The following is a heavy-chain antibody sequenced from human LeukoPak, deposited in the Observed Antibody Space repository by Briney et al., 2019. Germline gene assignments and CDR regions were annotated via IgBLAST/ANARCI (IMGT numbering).Heavy chain of an antibody. CDR2: IIPIFGTA. Sequence: SVKVSCKASGGTFSSYAISWVRQAPGQGLEWMGGIIPIFGTANYAQKFQGRVTITADESTSTAYMELSSLRPEDTAVYYCAISLGYCSSTSCYTGGGWGQGTLVTVSS. CDR1: GGTFSSYA. J-gene: IGHJ4*02. V-gene: IGHV1-69*13. D-gene: IGHD2-2*02. CDR3: AISLGYCSSTSCYTGGG.